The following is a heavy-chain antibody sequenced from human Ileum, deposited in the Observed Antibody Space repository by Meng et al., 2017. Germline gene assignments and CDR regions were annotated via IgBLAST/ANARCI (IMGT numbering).Heavy chain of an antibody. J-gene: IGHJ4*02. CDR2: VNDIGST. CDR3: ARRHSSGGYYFDY. Sequence: QVQLMPGGQGQLKASETLSLTCAVNGGSLRGYYWSWIRQSPGKGLDWIGEVNDIGSTNNNPSLKSRFTMSVDTSKTQFSLRLSSVTAADTAVYYCARRHSSGGYYFDYWGQGTPVTVSS. V-gene: IGHV4-34*01. D-gene: IGHD6-19*01. CDR1: GGSLRGYY.